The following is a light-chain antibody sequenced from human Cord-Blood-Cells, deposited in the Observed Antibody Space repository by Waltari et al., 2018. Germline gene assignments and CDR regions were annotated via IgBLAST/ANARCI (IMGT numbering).Light chain of an antibody. CDR2: AAS. V-gene: IGKV1-39*01. CDR3: QQSYSTPRT. J-gene: IGKJ4*01. Sequence: IQMTQSPSSLSASVGDRVTITCRASQSISSYLNWYQQKPGKAPKLLIYAASSLQSGVPSRFSGRGSGTDFTLTISSLQPEDFATYYCQQSYSTPRTFGGGTKVEIK. CDR1: QSISSY.